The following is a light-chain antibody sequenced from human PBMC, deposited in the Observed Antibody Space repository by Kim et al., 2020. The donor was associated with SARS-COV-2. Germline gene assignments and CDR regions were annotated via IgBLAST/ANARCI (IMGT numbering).Light chain of an antibody. CDR1: QGISNY. J-gene: IGKJ2*01. Sequence: DIQMTQSPSSLSASAGDRVTITCRASQGISNYLAWYQQKPGKVPKLLIYGASTLQSGVPSRFSGSGSGTDFTLTITSLQTEDVAAYYCQNYNSAPYTFGQGTKLEI. CDR3: QNYNSAPYT. V-gene: IGKV1-27*01. CDR2: GAS.